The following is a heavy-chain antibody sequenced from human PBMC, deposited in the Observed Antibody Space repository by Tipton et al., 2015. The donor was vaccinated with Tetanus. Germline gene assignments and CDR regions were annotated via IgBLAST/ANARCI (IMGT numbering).Heavy chain of an antibody. Sequence: QLVQSGAEVKKPGASVKVSCKASGYTFTGYYIYWVRQAPGQGLEWMGWIDPNSGGTVYAQKFQGRVTMTRDTSISTAYMELRSLRSDDPAVYYCARDRGDYIYYGMAVWGPGTTVTVS. D-gene: IGHD3-22*01. J-gene: IGHJ6*02. CDR1: GYTFTGYY. CDR2: IDPNSGGT. V-gene: IGHV1-2*02. CDR3: ARDRGDYIYYGMAV.